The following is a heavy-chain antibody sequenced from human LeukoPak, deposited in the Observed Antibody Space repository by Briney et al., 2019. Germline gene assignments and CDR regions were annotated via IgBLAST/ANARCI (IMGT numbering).Heavy chain of an antibody. CDR2: INPSDGTT. CDR1: VYTFTKSDY. CDR3: ARGPTHMDFDY. V-gene: IGHV1-46*01. J-gene: IGHJ4*02. Sequence: GASVTVSFKSSVYTFTKSDYIHWVRPAPGQGVEWMGIINPSDGTTFYAQKFQGRVTLTRHTSTNTVFMELSSLRSDDTAVFYCARGPTHMDFDYWGQGSLVTVSS.